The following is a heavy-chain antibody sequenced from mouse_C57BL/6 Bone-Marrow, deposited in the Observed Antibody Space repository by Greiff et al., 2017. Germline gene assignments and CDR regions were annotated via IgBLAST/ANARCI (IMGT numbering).Heavy chain of an antibody. CDR2: IYPGDGDT. J-gene: IGHJ2*01. Sequence: LQQSGPELVKPGASVKISCKASGYAFSSSWMNWVKQRPGKGLEWIGRIYPGDGDTNDNGKFKGKATLTADKSSSTAYMQLSSLTSEDSAVYFCARSITTVVKFDYWGQGTTLTVSS. D-gene: IGHD1-1*01. CDR1: GYAFSSSW. V-gene: IGHV1-82*01. CDR3: ARSITTVVKFDY.